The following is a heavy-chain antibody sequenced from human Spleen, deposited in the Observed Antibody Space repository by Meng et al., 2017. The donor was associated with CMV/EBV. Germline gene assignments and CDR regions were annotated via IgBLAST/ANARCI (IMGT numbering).Heavy chain of an antibody. CDR2: ISAYNGNT. CDR3: ARDSGYYYGMDV. CDR1: GGSLSSNS. D-gene: IGHD3-10*01. V-gene: IGHV1-18*01. Sequence: ASVKVSCKASGGSLSSNSISWVRQAPGQGLEWMGWISAYNGNTNYAQKLQGRVTMTTDTSTSTAYMELRSLRSDDTAVYYCARDSGYYYGMDVWGQGTTVTVSS. J-gene: IGHJ6*02.